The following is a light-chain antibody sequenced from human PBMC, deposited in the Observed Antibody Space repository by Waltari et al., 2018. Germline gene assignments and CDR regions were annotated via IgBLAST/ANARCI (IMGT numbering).Light chain of an antibody. Sequence: QSALTQPPSASGSPGQSVTISCSGTRSDVGDYKYVSWYPYYPGQAPKLILYEVNKRPSGVPDRFYGSRSGSTAFLTVSGLQADDEAVYFCFSYAGSNTYVFGSGTTVTVL. V-gene: IGLV2-8*01. CDR2: EVN. CDR3: FSYAGSNTYV. CDR1: RSDVGDYKY. J-gene: IGLJ1*01.